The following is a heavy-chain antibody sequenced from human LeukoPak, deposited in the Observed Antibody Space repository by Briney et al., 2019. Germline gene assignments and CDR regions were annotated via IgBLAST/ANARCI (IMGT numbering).Heavy chain of an antibody. V-gene: IGHV4-39*02. J-gene: IGHJ4*02. Sequence: SETLSLTCTVSGGSISSSAYYWGWIRQPPGKGLEWIGSLCCGGSTYYSPSLRRRVTISVDTSKNHFSLKLSSVTAADTAVYYCARLDYGDSVYYFDYWGQGTLVTVFS. CDR1: GGSISSSAYY. CDR3: ARLDYGDSVYYFDY. D-gene: IGHD4-17*01. CDR2: LCCGGST.